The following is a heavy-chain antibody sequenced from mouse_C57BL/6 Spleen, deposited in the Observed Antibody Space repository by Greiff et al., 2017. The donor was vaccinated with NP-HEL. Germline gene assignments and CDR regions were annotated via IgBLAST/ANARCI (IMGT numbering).Heavy chain of an antibody. CDR3: ARHEITHWYFDV. CDR1: GFTFSDYY. CDR2: ISNGGGST. J-gene: IGHJ1*03. D-gene: IGHD2-4*01. V-gene: IGHV5-12*01. Sequence: EVQGVESGGGLVQPGGSLKLSCAASGFTFSDYYMYWVRQTPEKRLEWVAYISNGGGSTYYPDTVKGRFTISRDNAKNTLYLQMSRLKSEDTAMYYWARHEITHWYFDVWGTGTTVTVSS.